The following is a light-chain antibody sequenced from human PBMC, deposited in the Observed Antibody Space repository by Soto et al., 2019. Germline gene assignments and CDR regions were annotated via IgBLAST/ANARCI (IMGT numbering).Light chain of an antibody. CDR2: DNN. CDR1: SSNIGNNF. V-gene: IGLV1-51*01. J-gene: IGLJ2*01. CDR3: GTWDSSLSAVV. Sequence: QSVLTQPPSVSAAPGQKVTISCSGSSSNIGNNFVSWYQQLPGTAPKVLIYDNNKRPSGIPDRFSGSKSGTSATLGITGLXXXXXXXXXCGTWDSSLSAVVFGGGTKLTV.